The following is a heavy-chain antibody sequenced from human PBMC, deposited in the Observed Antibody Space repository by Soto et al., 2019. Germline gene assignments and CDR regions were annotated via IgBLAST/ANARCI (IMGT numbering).Heavy chain of an antibody. CDR2: LSASGGST. CDR1: GFTFSTYA. Sequence: EVQLVESGGGLVQPGGSLRLSCAASGFTFSTYAMSWVRQAPGKGLEWVSALSASGGSTYYADSVKGRFSISRDNSMNALYLQMDFLRIEDTAVYYCAHPRGYGVFDAYDIWGQGTMVTVSS. J-gene: IGHJ3*02. D-gene: IGHD4-17*01. V-gene: IGHV3-23*04. CDR3: AHPRGYGVFDAYDI.